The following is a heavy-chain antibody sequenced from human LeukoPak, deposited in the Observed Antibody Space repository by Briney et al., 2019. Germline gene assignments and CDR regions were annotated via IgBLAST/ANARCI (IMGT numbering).Heavy chain of an antibody. CDR3: ARQFSY. CDR1: GGSFSGYY. V-gene: IGHV4-34*01. CDR2: INHSGST. Sequence: PSETLSLTCAVYGGSFSGYYWSWIRQPPGKGLEWIGEINHSGSTNYNPSLKSRVTISVDTSKNQFSLKLSSVTAADTAVYHCARQFSYWGQGTLVTVSS. J-gene: IGHJ4*02.